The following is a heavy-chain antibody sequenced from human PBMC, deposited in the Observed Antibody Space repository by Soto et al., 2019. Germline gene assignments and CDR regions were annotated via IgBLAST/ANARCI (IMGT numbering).Heavy chain of an antibody. CDR1: GGSISSYY. CDR3: ARVTELDWYFDL. Sequence: QVQLQESGPGLVKPSETLSLTCTVSGGSISSYYWSWIRQPPGKGLEWIGYIYYSGSTNYNPSPKSRVTISVDTSKNQFSLKLSSVTAADTAVYYCARVTELDWYFDLWGRGTLVTVSS. J-gene: IGHJ2*01. CDR2: IYYSGST. D-gene: IGHD1-1*01. V-gene: IGHV4-59*08.